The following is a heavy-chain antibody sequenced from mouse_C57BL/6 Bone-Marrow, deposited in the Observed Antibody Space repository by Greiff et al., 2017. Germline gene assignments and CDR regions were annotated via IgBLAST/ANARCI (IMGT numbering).Heavy chain of an antibody. V-gene: IGHV6-6*01. Sequence: LQESGGGLVQPGGSMKLSCAASGFTFSDAWMDWVRQSPEKGLEWVAEIRNKANNHATYYAESVKGRFTISRDDSKSSVYLQMNSLRAEDTGIYFCTRRDCYGYYAMDYWGQGTSVTVSS. J-gene: IGHJ4*01. D-gene: IGHD1-1*01. CDR2: IRNKANNHAT. CDR1: GFTFSDAW. CDR3: TRRDCYGYYAMDY.